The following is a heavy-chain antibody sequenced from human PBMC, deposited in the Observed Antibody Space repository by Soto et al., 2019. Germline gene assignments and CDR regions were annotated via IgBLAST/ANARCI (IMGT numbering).Heavy chain of an antibody. D-gene: IGHD5-18*01. J-gene: IGHJ4*02. V-gene: IGHV3-23*01. CDR1: GFTFSSSA. Sequence: EVQLLEAGGGLVQPGGSLRLSCAASGFTFSSSAMRWVRQEPGKGLEWVSAISGSGGSTYYADSVKGRFTISRDNSKNTLYLQMNSLRAEDTAVYYCAKDLGGDIYGSDYWGQGTLVTVSS. CDR2: ISGSGGST. CDR3: AKDLGGDIYGSDY.